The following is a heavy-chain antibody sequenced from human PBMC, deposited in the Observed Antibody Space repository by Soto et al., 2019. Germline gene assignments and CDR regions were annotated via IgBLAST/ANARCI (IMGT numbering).Heavy chain of an antibody. Sequence: QVQLVQSGAEVKKPGASVKVSYKASGYTFTSYGISWVRQAPGQGLEWMGWISAYNGNTNYAQKLQGRVTMTTDTSTSTAYMELRSLRSDDTAVYYCARVRLVGQWLVLFDYWGQGTLVTVSS. CDR2: ISAYNGNT. J-gene: IGHJ4*02. CDR1: GYTFTSYG. CDR3: ARVRLVGQWLVLFDY. V-gene: IGHV1-18*01. D-gene: IGHD6-19*01.